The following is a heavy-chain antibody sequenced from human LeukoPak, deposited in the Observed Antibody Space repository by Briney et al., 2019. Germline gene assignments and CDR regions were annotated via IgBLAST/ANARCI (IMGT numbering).Heavy chain of an antibody. CDR1: GFTFSSYA. CDR2: ISYDGSNK. V-gene: IGHV3-30*04. D-gene: IGHD6-13*01. Sequence: PGGSLRLSCAASGFTFSSYAMHWVRQAPGKGLEWVAVISYDGSNKYYADSVKGRFTISRDNSKNTLYLQMNSLRAEDTAVYYCARGELAAADYWGQGTLVTVSS. CDR3: ARGELAAADY. J-gene: IGHJ4*02.